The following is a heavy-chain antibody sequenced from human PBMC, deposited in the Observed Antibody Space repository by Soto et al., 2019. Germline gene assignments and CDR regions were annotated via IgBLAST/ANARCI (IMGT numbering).Heavy chain of an antibody. J-gene: IGHJ4*02. CDR3: VRNRGTVLRDGVDY. Sequence: EVQLVESGGGLVQPGGSLRLSCAASGFTFSSFWMHWVRQAPGKGLVWVSRISGDGNNAVYADSVKGRFTVSRDNAKSTLDLQMNSLRTDDTAMYYCVRNRGTVLRDGVDYWGPGILVTVSS. V-gene: IGHV3-74*01. D-gene: IGHD3-3*01. CDR1: GFTFSSFW. CDR2: ISGDGNNA.